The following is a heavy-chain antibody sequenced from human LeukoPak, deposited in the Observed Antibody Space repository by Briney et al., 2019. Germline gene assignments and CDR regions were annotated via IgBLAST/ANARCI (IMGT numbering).Heavy chain of an antibody. CDR3: ATPPTGTTTTGEFYFDS. CDR2: IIPLFGAA. CDR1: GGTFSSYT. D-gene: IGHD1-1*01. V-gene: IGHV1-69*13. Sequence: AASVKVSCKASGGTFSSYTIAWVRQAPGQGLEWLGGIIPLFGAANYAQKFQGRVTITADESTSTAYMEPSSLRSEDTAVYYCATPPTGTTTTGEFYFDSWGQGTLVTVSA. J-gene: IGHJ4*02.